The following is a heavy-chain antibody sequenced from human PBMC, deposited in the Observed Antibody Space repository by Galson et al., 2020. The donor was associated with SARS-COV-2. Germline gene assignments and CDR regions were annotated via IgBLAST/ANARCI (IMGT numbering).Heavy chain of an antibody. Sequence: QLGESLKISCAASGFTFSSYAMHWVRQAPGKGLEWVAVISYDGSNKYYADSVKGRFTISRDNSKNTLYLQMNSLRAEDTAVYYCASANWGSYCDGMDVWGQGTTVTVSS. J-gene: IGHJ6*02. CDR3: ASANWGSYCDGMDV. V-gene: IGHV3-30*04. CDR1: GFTFSSYA. D-gene: IGHD7-27*01. CDR2: ISYDGSNK.